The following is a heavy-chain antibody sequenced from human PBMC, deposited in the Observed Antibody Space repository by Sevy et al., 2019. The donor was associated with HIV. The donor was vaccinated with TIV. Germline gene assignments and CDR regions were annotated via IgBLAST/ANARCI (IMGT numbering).Heavy chain of an antibody. CDR3: AKEGGYSSSWYDAFDI. Sequence: GGSLRLSCAASGFTFSNYAMSWVRQAPGKGLEWVSGISGSGGTTYYADSVKGRFTISRDNSKNTLYLQMNSLRAEDTAVYYCAKEGGYSSSWYDAFDILGQGTMVTVSS. D-gene: IGHD6-13*01. CDR1: GFTFSNYA. J-gene: IGHJ3*02. CDR2: ISGSGGTT. V-gene: IGHV3-23*01.